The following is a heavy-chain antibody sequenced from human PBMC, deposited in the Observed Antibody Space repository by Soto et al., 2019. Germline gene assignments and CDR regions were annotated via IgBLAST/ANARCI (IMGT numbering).Heavy chain of an antibody. V-gene: IGHV4-34*01. J-gene: IGHJ4*02. D-gene: IGHD3-10*01. CDR1: GGSFSGYY. CDR2: INHSGST. Sequence: QVQLQQWGAGLLKPSATLSLTCAVYGGSFSGYYWSWIRQPPGKGLEWIGEINHSGSTNYNPSLKSRVTISVDTSKNQFSLKLSSVTAADTAVYYCARGRSRGYYYGSGSPSDFDYWGQGTLVTVSS. CDR3: ARGRSRGYYYGSGSPSDFDY.